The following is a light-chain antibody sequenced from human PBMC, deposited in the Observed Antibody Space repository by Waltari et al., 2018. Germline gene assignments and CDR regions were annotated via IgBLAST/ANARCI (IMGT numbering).Light chain of an antibody. CDR1: QNVSDN. V-gene: IGKV3-15*01. CDR3: QQYMNWPPGYS. CDR2: GVS. Sequence: EILMTQSPVALSVSVGERASLPCRASQNVSDNLAWYQLRPGQAPALLIYGVSIRAPGVPDRFSGGGSATEFTLTINDLQSSDSAVYYCQQYMNWPPGYSFGQGTKVEIK. J-gene: IGKJ2*03.